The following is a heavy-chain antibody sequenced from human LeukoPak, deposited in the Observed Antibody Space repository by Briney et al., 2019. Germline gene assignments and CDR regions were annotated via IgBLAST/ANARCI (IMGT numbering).Heavy chain of an antibody. Sequence: PSQTLSLTCTVSGGSISSGDYYWSWIRQPPGKGLEWIGYIYYSGSTYYNPSLKSRVTISVDTSKNQFSLKLSSVTAADTAVYYCARDLEGIDSRSWYSYYYMDVWGKGTTVTVSS. J-gene: IGHJ6*03. V-gene: IGHV4-30-4*08. CDR3: ARDLEGIDSRSWYSYYYMDV. CDR2: IYYSGST. CDR1: GGSISSGDYY. D-gene: IGHD6-13*01.